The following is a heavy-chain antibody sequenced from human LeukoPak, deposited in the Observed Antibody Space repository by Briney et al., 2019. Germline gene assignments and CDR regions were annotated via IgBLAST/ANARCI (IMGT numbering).Heavy chain of an antibody. D-gene: IGHD6-13*01. CDR2: VYPADSNA. CDR3: ARPRSAAGTSWFDP. V-gene: IGHV5-51*01. J-gene: IGHJ5*02. Sequence: HGESLKISCKASGYGFTDYWIAWVRQMPGKGLEWMGIVYPADSNARYSPSFKGQVTISADKSIDTAYLQWSSLKASDTAMYYCARPRSAAGTSWFDPWGQGTLVTVPS. CDR1: GYGFTDYW.